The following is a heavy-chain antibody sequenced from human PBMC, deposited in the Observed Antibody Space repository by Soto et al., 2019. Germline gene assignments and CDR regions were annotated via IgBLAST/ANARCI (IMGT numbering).Heavy chain of an antibody. CDR2: ISSSSSTM. CDR1: GFTFSSYS. V-gene: IGHV3-48*01. J-gene: IGHJ3*02. CDR3: VADYQYAFKM. Sequence: GGSLRLSCAASGFTFSSYSMNWVRQAPGKGLEWVSYISSSSSTMYYADSMKGRFTISRDNAKNSLFLQMDSLRVEDTGLYYCVADYQYAFKMWGQGTMVTVSS.